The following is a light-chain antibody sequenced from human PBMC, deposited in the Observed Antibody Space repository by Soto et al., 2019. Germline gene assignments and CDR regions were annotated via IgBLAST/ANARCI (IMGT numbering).Light chain of an antibody. CDR3: QQRSNWHPTLT. V-gene: IGKV3-11*01. J-gene: IGKJ4*01. CDR1: QSVTTY. Sequence: EIVLTQSPGTLSLSPGERATLSCRASQSVTTYLAWYQQKPGQAPRLLIYDASNRATGIPARFSGSGSGTDFTLTISSLEPEDFAVYYCQQRSNWHPTLTFGGGTKVDIK. CDR2: DAS.